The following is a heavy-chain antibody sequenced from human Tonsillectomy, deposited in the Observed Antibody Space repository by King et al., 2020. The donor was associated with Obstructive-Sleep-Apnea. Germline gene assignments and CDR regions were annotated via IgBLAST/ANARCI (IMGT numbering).Heavy chain of an antibody. CDR2: ISTRSNAI. Sequence: VKLVESGGGLVQPGGSLRLSCAASGFTFNTYSMNWVRQAPGKGLEWVSYISTRSNAIYYADSVKGRFTISRDNAKNSLYLQMNSLRAEDTAVYYCARQMGGGYFDPWGQGTLVTVSS. J-gene: IGHJ5*02. V-gene: IGHV3-48*04. CDR1: GFTFNTYS. CDR3: ARQMGGGYFDP. D-gene: IGHD5-24*01.